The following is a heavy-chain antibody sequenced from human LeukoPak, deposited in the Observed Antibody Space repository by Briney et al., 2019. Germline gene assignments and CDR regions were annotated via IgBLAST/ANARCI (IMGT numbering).Heavy chain of an antibody. J-gene: IGHJ5*02. D-gene: IGHD2-2*01. CDR2: ISAYNGNT. V-gene: IGHV1-18*01. CDR3: ARDSDTTGRAYYSSTSCYEFDP. CDR1: GFTFTNYD. Sequence: ASVKVSCKATGFTFTNYDINWVRQATGQGLEWMGWISAYNGNTNYAQKLQGRVTMTTDTSTSTAYMELRSLRSDDTAVYYCARDSDTTGRAYYSSTSCYEFDPWGQGTLVTVSS.